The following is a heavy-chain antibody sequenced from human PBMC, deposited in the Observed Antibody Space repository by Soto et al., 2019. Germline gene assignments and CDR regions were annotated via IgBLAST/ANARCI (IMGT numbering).Heavy chain of an antibody. J-gene: IGHJ4*02. CDR1: GFTFSSYS. CDR3: ARDYPGPGLPYCSGGSCGLFDY. V-gene: IGHV3-21*01. Sequence: PGGSLRLSCAASGFTFSSYSMNWVRQAPGKGLEWVSSISSSSSYIYYADSVKGRFTISRDNAKNSLYLQMNSLRAEDTAVYYCARDYPGPGLPYCSGGSCGLFDYWGQGTLVTVSS. D-gene: IGHD2-15*01. CDR2: ISSSSSYI.